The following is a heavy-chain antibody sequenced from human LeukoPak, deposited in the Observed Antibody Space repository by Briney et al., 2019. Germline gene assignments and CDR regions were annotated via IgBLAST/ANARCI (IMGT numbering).Heavy chain of an antibody. CDR3: AKDRTQGSGWYLIFDY. D-gene: IGHD6-19*01. J-gene: IGHJ4*02. V-gene: IGHV3-23*01. CDR1: GFTYSISS. Sequence: GGSLRLSCAASGFTYSISSMSWVRQAPGKGLEWVATISGNSITTYYADSLKGRFTISRDASKNTLYLQMDSLRVEDTAVYFCAKDRTQGSGWYLIFDYWSQGTLVTVSS. CDR2: ISGNSITT.